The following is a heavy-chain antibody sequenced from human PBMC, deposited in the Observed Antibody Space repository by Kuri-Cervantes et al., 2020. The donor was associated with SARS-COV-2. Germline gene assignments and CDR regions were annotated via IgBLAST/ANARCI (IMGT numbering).Heavy chain of an antibody. CDR2: INPNSGGT. CDR3: ARDGGIAARSDY. Sequence: ASVQVSFQASGYTFTGYYIHWVRPAPGQGLEWMGWINPNSGGTNYAQKFQGRATVTSDTSISTAYMALSGLRSDDTAVYYCARDGGIAARSDYWGQGTLVTVSS. D-gene: IGHD6-25*01. J-gene: IGHJ4*02. CDR1: GYTFTGYY. V-gene: IGHV1-2*02.